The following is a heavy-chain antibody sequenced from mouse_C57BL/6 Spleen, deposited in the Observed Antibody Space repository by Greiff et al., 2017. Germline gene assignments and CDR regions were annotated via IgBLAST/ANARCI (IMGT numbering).Heavy chain of an antibody. D-gene: IGHD2-3*01. V-gene: IGHV5-6*01. CDR2: ISSGGSYT. CDR3: ARIYDGYYDFDF. J-gene: IGHJ2*01. CDR1: GFTFSSYG. Sequence: EVQLQESGGDLVKPGGSLKLSCAASGFTFSSYGMPWVRQTPDKRLEWVATISSGGSYTYYPDSVKGRFTITRDKDKNNQYLQMSSQKAEDTAMYYCARIYDGYYDFDFWGQGTTLTVSS.